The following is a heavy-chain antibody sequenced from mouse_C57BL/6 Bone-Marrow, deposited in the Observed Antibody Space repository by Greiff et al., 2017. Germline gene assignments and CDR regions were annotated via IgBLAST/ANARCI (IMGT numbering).Heavy chain of an antibody. Sequence: QVQLKESGPELVKPGASVKISCKASGYAFSSSWMNWVKQRPGKGLEWIGRIYPGDGDTNYNGKFKGKATLTADKSSSTAYMQLSSLTSEDSAVYCCAREGDDYDGTGYFDVWGTGTTVTVSS. CDR1: GYAFSSSW. D-gene: IGHD2-4*01. CDR2: IYPGDGDT. V-gene: IGHV1-82*01. J-gene: IGHJ1*03. CDR3: AREGDDYDGTGYFDV.